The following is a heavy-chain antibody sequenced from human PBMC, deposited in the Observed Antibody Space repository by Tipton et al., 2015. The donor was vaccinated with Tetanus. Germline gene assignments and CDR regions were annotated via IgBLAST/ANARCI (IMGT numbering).Heavy chain of an antibody. CDR2: IYYSGST. J-gene: IGHJ4*02. D-gene: IGHD5-18*01. CDR1: GGSVSSGSYC. CDR3: ARADTAMGLYYFDY. Sequence: LRLSCTVSGGSVSSGSYCWSWIRQPPGKGLEWTGYIYYSGSTKYNPSLKSRVTISVDTSKNQFSLKLSSVTAADTTVYYCARADTAMGLYYFDYWGQGTLVTVSS. V-gene: IGHV4-61*01.